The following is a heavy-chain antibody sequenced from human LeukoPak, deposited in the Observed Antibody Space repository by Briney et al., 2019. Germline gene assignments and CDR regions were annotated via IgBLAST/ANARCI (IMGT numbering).Heavy chain of an antibody. Sequence: GGSLRLSCAASGFMFDNYAMSWVRQAPGKGLEWVSSVIDTGDSTYYVDSVKGRFTLSRDISKNTLYLQMNSLRVEDTAVYYCAKGVGANSGWRFDYWGQGTPVTVSS. J-gene: IGHJ4*02. V-gene: IGHV3-23*01. CDR2: VIDTGDST. CDR1: GFMFDNYA. CDR3: AKGVGANSGWRFDY. D-gene: IGHD6-25*01.